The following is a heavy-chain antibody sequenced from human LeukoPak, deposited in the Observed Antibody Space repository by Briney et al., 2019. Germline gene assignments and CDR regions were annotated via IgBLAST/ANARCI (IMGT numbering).Heavy chain of an antibody. CDR3: AKGSSGTAMVAYYFDY. D-gene: IGHD5-18*01. CDR1: GFTFSSYA. J-gene: IGHJ4*02. V-gene: IGHV3-23*01. Sequence: PGGSLRLSCAASGFTFSSYAMSWVRKAPGKGLEWVSAISGSGGRTYYADSVKGRFTISRDNSKNTLYLQMNSLRAEDTAVYYCAKGSSGTAMVAYYFDYWGQGTLVTVSS. CDR2: ISGSGGRT.